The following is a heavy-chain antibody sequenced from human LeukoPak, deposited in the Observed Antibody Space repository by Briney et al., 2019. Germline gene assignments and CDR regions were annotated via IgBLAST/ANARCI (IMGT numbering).Heavy chain of an antibody. Sequence: SETLSLTCTVSGGSISSYYWSWIRQPPGKGLEWIGYIYYSGSTNYNPSLKSRVTISVDTSKNQFSLKLSSVTAADTAVYYCARRQVGGYLFDYWGQGTLATVSS. CDR2: IYYSGST. D-gene: IGHD3-10*01. CDR3: ARRQVGGYLFDY. CDR1: GGSISSYY. V-gene: IGHV4-59*01. J-gene: IGHJ4*02.